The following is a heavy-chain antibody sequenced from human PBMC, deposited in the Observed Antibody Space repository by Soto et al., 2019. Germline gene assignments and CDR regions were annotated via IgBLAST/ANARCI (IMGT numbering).Heavy chain of an antibody. CDR1: GFTFSDAW. Sequence: EVPLVESGGGLVKPGGSLRLSCATSGFTFSDAWMSWVRQAPGKGLEWVGRIKSNTDGGTTDYAAPVKGRFIISRDESKDMLYLQMNSLKTEDTAVYCCSTAAVSLFDWGLGLDYWGQGTLVTVSS. CDR3: STAAVSLFDWGLGLDY. D-gene: IGHD3-9*01. J-gene: IGHJ4*02. CDR2: IKSNTDGGTT. V-gene: IGHV3-15*01.